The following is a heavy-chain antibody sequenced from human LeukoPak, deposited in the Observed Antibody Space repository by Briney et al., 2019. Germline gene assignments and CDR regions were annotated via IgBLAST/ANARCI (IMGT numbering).Heavy chain of an antibody. J-gene: IGHJ4*02. CDR3: ARGRFNYDSSGYSSFYH. CDR1: GFTFSSYW. Sequence: GGSLRLSCVASGFTFSSYWMSWVRQAPGKGLEWVANIKEDGSEKYYVDSVKGRFTISRDNAKNSLYLQMNSLRAEDTAVYYCARGRFNYDSSGYSSFYHWGQGTLVTVSS. D-gene: IGHD3-22*01. CDR2: IKEDGSEK. V-gene: IGHV3-7*01.